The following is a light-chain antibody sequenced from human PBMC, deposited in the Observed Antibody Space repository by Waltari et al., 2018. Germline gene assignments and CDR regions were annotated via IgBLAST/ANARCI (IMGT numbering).Light chain of an antibody. J-gene: IGKJ3*01. CDR1: QDITNC. Sequence: DIQMTQSPSSLSASVGDRVTITCQASQDITNCLNWYQQKPGQAPKLLIYDAYNLKTGVPSRFSGRGFGTDFTFTISSLQPEDVATYYCQQYDVLQYTFGPGTKVNLK. V-gene: IGKV1-33*01. CDR3: QQYDVLQYT. CDR2: DAY.